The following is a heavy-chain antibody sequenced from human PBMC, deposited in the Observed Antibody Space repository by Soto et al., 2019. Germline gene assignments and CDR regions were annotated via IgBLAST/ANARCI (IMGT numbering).Heavy chain of an antibody. V-gene: IGHV3-23*01. D-gene: IGHD4-4*01. CDR1: GFSFPIYA. CDR2: ISGSGGST. CDR3: AKDAYSKYYYYGMDV. J-gene: IGHJ6*02. Sequence: EVQLLESGGNLAQPGGSLRLSCAASGFSFPIYAMNWVSQAPGKGLEWGANISGSGGSTYYADSVKGRFTISRDNAENTLYLQMNSLRVEDTAIYYCAKDAYSKYYYYGMDVWGQGTTVTVSS.